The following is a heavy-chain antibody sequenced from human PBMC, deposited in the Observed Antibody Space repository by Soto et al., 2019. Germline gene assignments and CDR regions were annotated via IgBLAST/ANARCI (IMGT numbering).Heavy chain of an antibody. CDR1: KCSFNNYW. CDR3: VREPWGFSGTWYDY. Sequence: GWSLRLCCAAAKCSFNNYWRHWVRQVPGKGPAWVSRINHDGSKTEYADSVKGRFTISRDNTNNTLYLQMDSLRVEDTAMYYCVREPWGFSGTWYDYWGQGPLVTVSS. D-gene: IGHD6-13*01. V-gene: IGHV3-74*01. CDR2: INHDGSKT. J-gene: IGHJ4*02.